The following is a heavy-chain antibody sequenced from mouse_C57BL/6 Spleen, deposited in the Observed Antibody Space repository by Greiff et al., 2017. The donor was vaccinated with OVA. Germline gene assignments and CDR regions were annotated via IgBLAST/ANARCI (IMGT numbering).Heavy chain of an antibody. Sequence: QVQLKQPGAELVKPGASVKLSCKASGYTFTSYWMHWVKQRPGRGLEWIGRIDPNSGGTKYNEKFKSKATLTVDKPSSTAYMQLSSLTSEDSAVYYCAKSGYGSSYRGFAYWGQGTLVTVSA. J-gene: IGHJ3*01. CDR2: IDPNSGGT. D-gene: IGHD1-1*01. CDR3: AKSGYGSSYRGFAY. V-gene: IGHV1-72*01. CDR1: GYTFTSYW.